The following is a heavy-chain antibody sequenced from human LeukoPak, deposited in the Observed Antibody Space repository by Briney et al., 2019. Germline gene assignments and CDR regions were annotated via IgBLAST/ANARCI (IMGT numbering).Heavy chain of an antibody. CDR3: ARLLGRTFYYMDV. V-gene: IGHV4-38-2*01. CDR1: GYSISSGYY. D-gene: IGHD2-2*01. CDR2: IYHSGST. J-gene: IGHJ6*03. Sequence: SETLSLTCAVSGYSISSGYYWGWIRQPPGKGLEWIRSIYHSGSTYYNPSLKSRVTISVDTSKNQFSLKLSSVTAADTAVYYCARLLGRTFYYMDVWGKGTTVTVSS.